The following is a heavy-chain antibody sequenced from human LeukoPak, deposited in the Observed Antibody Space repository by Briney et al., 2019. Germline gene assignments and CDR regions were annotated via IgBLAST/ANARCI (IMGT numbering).Heavy chain of an antibody. Sequence: GGSLRLXCAASGFTSSSYSMNWVRRAPGKGLEWVSSISCSSSYIYYADPVKGRFTISRDNAKNSLYLQMNSLRAEDTAVYYCARVYSTIFGVVRNWFDPWGQGTLVTVSS. J-gene: IGHJ5*02. CDR3: ARVYSTIFGVVRNWFDP. CDR2: ISCSSSYI. V-gene: IGHV3-21*01. CDR1: GFTSSSYS. D-gene: IGHD3-3*01.